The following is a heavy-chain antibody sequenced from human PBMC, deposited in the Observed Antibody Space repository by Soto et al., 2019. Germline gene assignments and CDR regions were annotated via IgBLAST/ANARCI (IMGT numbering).Heavy chain of an antibody. D-gene: IGHD5-12*01. J-gene: IGHJ6*03. CDR3: ATSQNLIVATIGRWGIMYV. CDR1: RYTLTELC. CDR2: FDPEHGET. Sequence: GAPVKVCCQGSRYTLTELCLHWVGQAPGKGGGWMGGFDPEHGETIYAQKFQGRVTMTEDTSTDTAYMELSSLRSEDTAVYYCATSQNLIVATIGRWGIMYVWGKGTTVTVSS. V-gene: IGHV1-24*01.